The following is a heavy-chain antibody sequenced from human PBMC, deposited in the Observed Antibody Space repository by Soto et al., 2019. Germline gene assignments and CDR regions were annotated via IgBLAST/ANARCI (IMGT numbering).Heavy chain of an antibody. CDR1: GYTFTSYG. D-gene: IGHD2-15*01. CDR3: ARSGPPRYCSGGSCHRSLPLDY. Sequence: ASVKVSCKASGYTFTSYGISWVRQAPGQGLEWMGWISAYNGNTNYAQKLQGRVTMTTDTSTSTAYMELRSLRSDDTAVYYCARSGPPRYCSGGSCHRSLPLDYWGQGTLVTVSS. CDR2: ISAYNGNT. J-gene: IGHJ4*02. V-gene: IGHV1-18*01.